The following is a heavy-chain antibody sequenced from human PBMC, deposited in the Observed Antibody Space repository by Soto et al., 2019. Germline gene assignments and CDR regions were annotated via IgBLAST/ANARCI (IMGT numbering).Heavy chain of an antibody. V-gene: IGHV1-69*04. CDR1: GYTFTSYI. Sequence: LVNVSCKASGYTFTSYIISWVRQAPGQGLEWMGRIIPILGIANYAQKFQGRVTITADKSTSTAYMELSSLRSEDTAVFYCAREDDSSGYYLAYFDYWGQGTLVTVSS. D-gene: IGHD3-22*01. CDR3: AREDDSSGYYLAYFDY. J-gene: IGHJ4*02. CDR2: IIPILGIA.